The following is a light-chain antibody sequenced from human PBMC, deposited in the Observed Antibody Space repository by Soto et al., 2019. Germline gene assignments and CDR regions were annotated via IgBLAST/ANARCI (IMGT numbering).Light chain of an antibody. CDR1: QSVRNNY. CDR2: DAS. CDR3: QQYDRSPLT. V-gene: IGKV3-20*01. Sequence: EIVLTQSPDTLSLSPGERATLSCRASQSVRNNYLAWYQQKPGQAPRFLIYDASSRATGIPDRFSGSGSGTDFTLTISRLEPEDFAVYYCQQYDRSPLTFGGGTKVEIK. J-gene: IGKJ4*01.